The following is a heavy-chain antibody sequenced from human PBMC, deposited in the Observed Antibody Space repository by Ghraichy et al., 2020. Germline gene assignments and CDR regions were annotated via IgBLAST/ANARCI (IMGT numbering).Heavy chain of an antibody. Sequence: GGSLRLSCAASGFTFTNYWMHWVRQAPGKGLVWVSFIKSDGSGTTYADSVTGRFTISRDNAKNTVHLQMNSLRAEDTAVYYCAREAGNPGAFDIWGQWTMVTVSS. V-gene: IGHV3-74*01. D-gene: IGHD3-10*01. CDR2: IKSDGSGT. CDR1: GFTFTNYW. CDR3: AREAGNPGAFDI. J-gene: IGHJ3*02.